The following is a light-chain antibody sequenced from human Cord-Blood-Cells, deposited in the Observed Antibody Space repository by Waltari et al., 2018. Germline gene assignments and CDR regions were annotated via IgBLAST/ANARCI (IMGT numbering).Light chain of an antibody. J-gene: IGKJ4*01. V-gene: IGKV1-39*01. CDR3: QQSYSTPLT. CDR1: QIISSY. Sequence: DIQMTQSQSSLSASVGDRVTITCRASQIISSYLNWYQQKPGKAPKLLIYAASSLQSGVPSRFSCSGSGTDFTLTISSLQPEDFSTYYCQQSYSTPLTFGGGTKVEIK. CDR2: AAS.